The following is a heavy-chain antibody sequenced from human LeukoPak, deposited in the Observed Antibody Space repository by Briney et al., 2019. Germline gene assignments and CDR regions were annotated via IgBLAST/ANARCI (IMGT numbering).Heavy chain of an antibody. J-gene: IGHJ3*02. CDR3: ARESGSGWYVGDDGFDI. V-gene: IGHV3-13*01. Sequence: GGSLRLSCAASGFTFSSYDIHWVRQSTRKGLEWVSSIGTTGDTHYVGSVKGRFTISRENARNSVYLQMNGLRVGDTAVYYCARESGSGWYVGDDGFDIWGKGTMVTVAS. CDR1: GFTFSSYD. CDR2: IGTTGDT. D-gene: IGHD6-19*01.